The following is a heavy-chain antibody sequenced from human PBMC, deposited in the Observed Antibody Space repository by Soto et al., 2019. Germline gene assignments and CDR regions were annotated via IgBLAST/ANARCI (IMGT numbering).Heavy chain of an antibody. Sequence: SETLSLTCAVYGGSFSGYYWSWIRQPPGKGLEWIGEINHSGSTNYNPSLKSRVTISVDTSKNQFSLKLSSVTAADTAVYYCARGLAVDAYYYYYGMDVWGQGTTVTVSS. CDR2: INHSGST. V-gene: IGHV4-34*01. CDR3: ARGLAVDAYYYYYGMDV. D-gene: IGHD5-12*01. J-gene: IGHJ6*02. CDR1: GGSFSGYY.